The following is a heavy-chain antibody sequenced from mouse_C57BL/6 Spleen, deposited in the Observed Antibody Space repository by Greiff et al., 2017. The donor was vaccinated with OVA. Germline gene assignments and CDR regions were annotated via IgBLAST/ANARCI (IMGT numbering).Heavy chain of an antibody. V-gene: IGHV1-9*01. CDR2: ILPGSGST. CDR1: GYTFTGYW. Sequence: VKLQQSGAELMKPGASVKLSCKATGYTFTGYWIEWVKQRPGHGLEWIGEILPGSGSTNYNEKFKGKATFTADTSSNTAYMQLSSLTTEDSAIYYCASRNPYYYGSSWDYWGQGTTLTVSS. D-gene: IGHD1-1*01. J-gene: IGHJ2*01. CDR3: ASRNPYYYGSSWDY.